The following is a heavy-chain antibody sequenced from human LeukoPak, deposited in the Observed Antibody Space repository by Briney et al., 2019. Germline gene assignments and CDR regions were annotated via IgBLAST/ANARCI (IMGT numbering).Heavy chain of an antibody. CDR3: AKSIDHNWYAGPFDH. J-gene: IGHJ4*02. D-gene: IGHD1-20*01. CDR2: ISDSGGST. Sequence: GGSLRLSCAASGFTFTSYAMSWVRQAPGEGLEWVSLISDSGGSTYFADSVKGRFTISRDNSKNTLYLQMNSLRAEDTAVYYCAKSIDHNWYAGPFDHWGQGTLVTVSS. CDR1: GFTFTSYA. V-gene: IGHV3-23*01.